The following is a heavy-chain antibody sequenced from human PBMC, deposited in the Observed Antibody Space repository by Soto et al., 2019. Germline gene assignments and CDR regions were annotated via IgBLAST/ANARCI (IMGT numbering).Heavy chain of an antibody. CDR1: GGSIISGNSY. D-gene: IGHD3-3*02. J-gene: IGHJ3*02. CDR2: IYYSGST. Sequence: SETLSLTCTVTGGSIISGNSYWVWIRQPPGEGLEWIGSIYYSGSTYYKPSLKSRVTISVDTSKNQFSLKLSSVTAADTAVYYCARRDSIACDIWGQGTRVT. V-gene: IGHV4-39*07. CDR3: ARRDSIACDI.